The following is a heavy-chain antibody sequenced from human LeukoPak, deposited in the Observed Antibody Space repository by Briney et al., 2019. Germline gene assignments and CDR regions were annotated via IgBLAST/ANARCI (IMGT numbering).Heavy chain of an antibody. Sequence: GASVKVSFKASGYTFTSYYMHWVRQTPGQGREWMGIINPSGGSTSYAQKFQGRVTMTRDTSTSTVYMELSSLRSEDTAVYYCARGGTMVRGADAFDIWGQGTMVTVSS. D-gene: IGHD3-10*01. J-gene: IGHJ3*02. CDR2: INPSGGST. CDR1: GYTFTSYY. CDR3: ARGGTMVRGADAFDI. V-gene: IGHV1-46*01.